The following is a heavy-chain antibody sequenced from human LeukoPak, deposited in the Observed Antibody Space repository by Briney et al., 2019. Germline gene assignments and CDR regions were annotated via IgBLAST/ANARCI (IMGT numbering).Heavy chain of an antibody. CDR1: GYSISTTNW. Sequence: NPSETLSLTCAVSGYSISTTNWWGWIRQPPGKGLEWIGYIFYSGSTTYNPSLKSRVTMSVDTSKNQFSLKLSSVTALDTAVYYCARRPSSSSGWFDPWGQGTLVTVSS. D-gene: IGHD6-6*01. J-gene: IGHJ5*02. CDR3: ARRPSSSSGWFDP. V-gene: IGHV4-28*06. CDR2: IFYSGST.